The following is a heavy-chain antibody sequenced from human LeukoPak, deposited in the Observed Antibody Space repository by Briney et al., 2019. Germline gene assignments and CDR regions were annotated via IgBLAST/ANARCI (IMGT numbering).Heavy chain of an antibody. J-gene: IGHJ4*02. V-gene: IGHV1-18*01. Sequence: ASVNVSCNASGYTYGSYSINWVRQAPGQGVAGLGWVNTYNGDTKYTQKFQGRVSLTTDSSASTAYMELTNLKSDDTGIYYCARGRAAADDFDLWGQGTPVTVSS. CDR2: VNTYNGDT. D-gene: IGHD6-13*01. CDR1: GYTYGSYS. CDR3: ARGRAAADDFDL.